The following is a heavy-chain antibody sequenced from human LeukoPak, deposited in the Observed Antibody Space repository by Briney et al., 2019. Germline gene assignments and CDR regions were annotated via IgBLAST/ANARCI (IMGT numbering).Heavy chain of an antibody. CDR2: ISYDGSSK. CDR3: AKDPIYCSSTSCYKLYYYYYYGMDV. Sequence: GGSLRLSCAASGFTFSSYGMHWVRQAPGKGLEWVAVISYDGSSKYYADSVKGRFTISRDNSKNTLYLQMNSLRAEDTAVYYCAKDPIYCSSTSCYKLYYYYYYGMDVWGQGTTVTVSS. J-gene: IGHJ6*02. CDR1: GFTFSSYG. D-gene: IGHD2-2*02. V-gene: IGHV3-30*18.